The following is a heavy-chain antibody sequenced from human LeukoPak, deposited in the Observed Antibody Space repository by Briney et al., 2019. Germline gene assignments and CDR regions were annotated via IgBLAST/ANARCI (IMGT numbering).Heavy chain of an antibody. J-gene: IGHJ4*02. CDR2: IWYDGSNK. CDR1: GFTFSSYG. CDR3: VRVGYTNYGIDY. D-gene: IGHD4-11*01. V-gene: IGHV3-33*01. Sequence: GGSLRLSCAVSGFTFSSYGMHWVRQAPGKGLEWVAVIWYDGSNKYYADSVKGRFTISSDSSKNTLDLQMNSLRAEDTAVYYCVRVGYTNYGIDYWGQGTLVTVPS.